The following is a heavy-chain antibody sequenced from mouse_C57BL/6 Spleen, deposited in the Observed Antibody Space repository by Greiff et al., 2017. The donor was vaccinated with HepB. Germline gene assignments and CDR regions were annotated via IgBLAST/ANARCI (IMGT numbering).Heavy chain of an antibody. CDR1: GYTFTDYE. J-gene: IGHJ2*01. V-gene: IGHV1-15*01. CDR3: TRQLMPY. Sequence: QVQLQQSGAELVRPGASVTLSCKASGYTFTDYEMHWVKQTPVHGLEWIGAIDPETGGTAYTQKFKGKAILTADKSSSTAYMELRSLTSEDSAVYYCTRQLMPYWGQGTTLTVSS. CDR2: IDPETGGT. D-gene: IGHD3-2*02.